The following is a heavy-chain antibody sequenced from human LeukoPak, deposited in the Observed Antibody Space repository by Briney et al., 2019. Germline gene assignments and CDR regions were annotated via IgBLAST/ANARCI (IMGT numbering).Heavy chain of an antibody. Sequence: SETLSLTCTVSGGSISSYYWSWIRQPPGKGLEWIGYIYYSGSTNYNPSLKSRVTISVDTSKNQFSLKLSSVTAADTAVYYCARGGYYGSGSYYRFGPWGQGTLVTVSS. CDR1: GGSISSYY. D-gene: IGHD3-10*01. V-gene: IGHV4-59*01. J-gene: IGHJ5*02. CDR2: IYYSGST. CDR3: ARGGYYGSGSYYRFGP.